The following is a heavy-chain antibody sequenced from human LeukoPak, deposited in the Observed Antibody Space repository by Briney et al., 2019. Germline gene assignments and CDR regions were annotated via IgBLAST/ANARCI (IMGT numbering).Heavy chain of an antibody. D-gene: IGHD1-26*01. J-gene: IGHJ4*02. CDR1: GDSISGNNCY. V-gene: IGHV4-39*07. CDR3: TRTYSGNQSAYY. CDR2: INYSGTT. Sequence: SETLSLTCTVSGDSISGNNCYWAWIRQPPGKGLEYIASINYSGTTYYNPSLKSRVTMSVDTSRNRFSLKLSSVTAADTAIYYCTRTYSGNQSAYYWGQGTLVTVST.